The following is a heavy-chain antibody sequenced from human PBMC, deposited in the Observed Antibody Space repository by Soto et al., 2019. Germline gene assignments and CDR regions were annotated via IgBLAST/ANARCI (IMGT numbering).Heavy chain of an antibody. CDR1: GDTFSFYT. CDR3: AASYGSGYRAFDY. CDR2: INPIVSMS. Sequence: QVQLVQSGTEVKKPGSSVKVSCKASGDTFSFYTINWVRQAPGLGLEWVGRINPIVSMSNYAQKFQGRVSMTADKSTSTAYMELRRLRSDDTAMYFCAASYGSGYRAFDYWGQGAPVIVSS. V-gene: IGHV1-69*02. J-gene: IGHJ4*02. D-gene: IGHD3-10*01.